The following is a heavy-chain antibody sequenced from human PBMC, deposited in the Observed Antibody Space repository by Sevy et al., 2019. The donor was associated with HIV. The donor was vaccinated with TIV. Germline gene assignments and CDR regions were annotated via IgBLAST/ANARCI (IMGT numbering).Heavy chain of an antibody. D-gene: IGHD6-13*01. J-gene: IGHJ4*02. Sequence: GGSLRLSCAASGFTFSSYSMNWVRQAPGKGLEWVSSISSSSSYIYYADSVKGRFTISRDNAKNSLYLQMNSLRAEDTAVYYGARDLTRYSSSCYMGYWGQGTLVTVSS. CDR3: ARDLTRYSSSCYMGY. CDR1: GFTFSSYS. CDR2: ISSSSSYI. V-gene: IGHV3-21*01.